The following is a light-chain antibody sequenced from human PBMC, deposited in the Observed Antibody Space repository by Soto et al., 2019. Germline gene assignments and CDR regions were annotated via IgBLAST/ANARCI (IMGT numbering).Light chain of an antibody. CDR3: HQYGTSPWT. J-gene: IGKJ1*01. CDR2: AAS. CDR1: QSISSY. V-gene: IGKV1-39*01. Sequence: DIQMTQSPSSLSASVGDRVTTTCRASQSISSYLNWYQQKPGKAPKLLIYAASSLQSGVPSRFSGSGSGTDFTLTISSLQPEDFAVYYCHQYGTSPWTFGQGTKVDIK.